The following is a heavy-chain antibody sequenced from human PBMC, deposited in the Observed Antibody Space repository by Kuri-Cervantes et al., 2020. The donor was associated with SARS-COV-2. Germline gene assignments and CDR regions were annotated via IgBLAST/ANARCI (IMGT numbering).Heavy chain of an antibody. V-gene: IGHV4-39*07. CDR2: IYYSGST. CDR3: ARNGGLGVSWQYYYYYMDV. J-gene: IGHJ6*03. CDR1: GGSISSSSYY. Sequence: GSLRLSCTVSGGSISSSSYYWGWIRQPPGKGLEWIGSIYYSGSTNYNPSLKSRVTISVDTSKNQFSLKLSSVTAADTAVYYCARNGGLGVSWQYYYYYMDVWGKGTTVTVSS. D-gene: IGHD6-13*01.